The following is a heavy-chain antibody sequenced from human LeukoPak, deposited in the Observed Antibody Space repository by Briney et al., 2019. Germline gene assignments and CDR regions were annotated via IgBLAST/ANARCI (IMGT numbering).Heavy chain of an antibody. V-gene: IGHV4-39*07. Sequence: SETLSLTCTVSGGSIRSSYYYWGWIPQPPGKGLEWIGSIYDSGSTYYNPSLKSRVTISVDRSKNQFSLKLSSVTAADTAVYYCARDSSGSFDIWGQGTMVTVSS. CDR3: ARDSSGSFDI. CDR1: GGSIRSSYYY. D-gene: IGHD3-22*01. J-gene: IGHJ3*02. CDR2: IYDSGST.